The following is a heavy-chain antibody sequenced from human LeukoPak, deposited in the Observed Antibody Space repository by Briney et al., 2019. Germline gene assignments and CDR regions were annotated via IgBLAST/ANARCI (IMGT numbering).Heavy chain of an antibody. CDR1: GFTFSSNS. CDR3: ARDLRYAFDI. CDR2: ISDSSSTI. J-gene: IGHJ3*02. Sequence: PGGSLRLSCAASGFTFSSNSMNWVRQASGKGLEWLSYISDSSSTIGYADSVKGRFTISRDNAKNSLYLQMNSLRDEDTAVYYCARDLRYAFDIWGQGTMVTVSS. D-gene: IGHD1-26*01. V-gene: IGHV3-48*02.